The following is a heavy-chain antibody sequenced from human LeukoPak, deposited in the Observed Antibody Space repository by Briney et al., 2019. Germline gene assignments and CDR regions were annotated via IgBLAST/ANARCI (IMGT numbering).Heavy chain of an antibody. J-gene: IGHJ4*02. CDR2: VSAGGDST. V-gene: IGHV3-23*01. Sequence: GGSLRLSCEASGFTFSNYAMSWVRQAPGKGLEWVSIVSAGGDSTDYMDSAKGRFTISRDNSKNTLYLQMNSLRAEDTAVYYCAKVGYSSSWTGDYWGQGTLVTVSS. CDR1: GFTFSNYA. CDR3: AKVGYSSSWTGDY. D-gene: IGHD6-13*01.